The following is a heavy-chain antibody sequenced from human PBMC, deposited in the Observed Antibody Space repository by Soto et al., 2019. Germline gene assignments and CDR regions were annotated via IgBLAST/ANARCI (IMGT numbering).Heavy chain of an antibody. CDR1: GGSISRGDYY. J-gene: IGHJ4*02. CDR3: ASSYDSSRYPFDY. CDR2: IYYSGCT. V-gene: IGHV4-30-4*01. Sequence: SETLSLTCTVSGGSISRGDYYWSWIRQPPGKGLEWIGYIYYSGCTYYNPSLKSRVTISVDTSKNQFSLKLSSVTAADTAVYYCASSYDSSRYPFDYWGQGTLVTVSS. D-gene: IGHD3-22*01.